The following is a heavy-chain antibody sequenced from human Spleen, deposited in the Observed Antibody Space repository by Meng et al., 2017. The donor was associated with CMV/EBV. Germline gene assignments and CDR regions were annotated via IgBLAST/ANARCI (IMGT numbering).Heavy chain of an antibody. CDR2: INPSGGST. J-gene: IGHJ4*02. CDR3: ARVGNIRGGITIFGVGYLDY. D-gene: IGHD3-3*01. CDR1: GYTFTSYY. Sequence: ASVKVSCKASGYTFTSYYMHWVRQAPGQGLEWMGIINPSGGSTNYAQNFQGRVTMTRDTSTSTVYMELSSLRSEDTAVYYCARVGNIRGGITIFGVGYLDYWGRGTLVTVS. V-gene: IGHV1-46*01.